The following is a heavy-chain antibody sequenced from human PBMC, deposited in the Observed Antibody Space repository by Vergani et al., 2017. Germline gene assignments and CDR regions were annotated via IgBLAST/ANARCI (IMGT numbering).Heavy chain of an antibody. V-gene: IGHV4-31*03. CDR3: AREVGTEGFDY. J-gene: IGHJ4*02. CDR2: IYYSGST. CDR1: GDSISRGGYY. Sequence: QVQLQESGPGLVKPSQILSLTCTVSGDSISRGGYYWNWIRQHPGKGLEWIGYIYYSGSTNYNSSLKSRVSMSVDTSKNQFSLRLSSVTAADTAVYYCAREVGTEGFDYWGQGTLVTVSS. D-gene: IGHD2-21*02.